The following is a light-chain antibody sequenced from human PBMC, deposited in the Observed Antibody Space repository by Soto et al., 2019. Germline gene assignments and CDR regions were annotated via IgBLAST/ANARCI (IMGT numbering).Light chain of an antibody. V-gene: IGKV1-5*03. J-gene: IGKJ1*01. CDR2: KTS. CDR1: QSIRTS. Sequence: DTQMTQSPSTLSASVGDRVTITCRASQSIRTSMAWYQQRPGTAPKLLIYKTSTLESGVPSRFSGSGSGTEFTLTISSLQPDDCAAYYCQQYNTYSPTFGQGTKVEVK. CDR3: QQYNTYSPT.